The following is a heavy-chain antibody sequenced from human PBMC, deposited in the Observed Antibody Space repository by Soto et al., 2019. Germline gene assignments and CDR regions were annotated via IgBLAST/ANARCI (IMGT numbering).Heavy chain of an antibody. CDR2: IYHTGNS. D-gene: IGHD1-1*01. CDR3: ASSVVTPNVLRGNGFDS. Sequence: LQLQQSGSGLVKPSQTLSLTCFVSGASVSSGVYSWSWIGQSPEKGLEGIGYIYHTGNSYYTPSLKTRVTMSLDKSNNHFSLKLTSVTAADMAVYYCASSVVTPNVLRGNGFDSWSQGTLVIVSS. J-gene: IGHJ4*02. V-gene: IGHV4-30-2*06. CDR1: GASVSSGVYS.